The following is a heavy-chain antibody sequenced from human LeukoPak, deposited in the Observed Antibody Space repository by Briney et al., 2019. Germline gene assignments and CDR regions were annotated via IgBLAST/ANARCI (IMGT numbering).Heavy chain of an antibody. CDR2: TSFDASNK. Sequence: GGSLRLSCAASGFTFRNYAMHWVRQAPGKGLEWVALTSFDASNKEYSDSVKGRFTISRDNSKNTLYLQMNSLRAEDTAVYYCARGSTGTPYYYDSSGFGNDAFDIWGQGTVVTVSS. J-gene: IGHJ3*02. CDR3: ARGSTGTPYYYDSSGFGNDAFDI. D-gene: IGHD3-22*01. CDR1: GFTFRNYA. V-gene: IGHV3-30-3*01.